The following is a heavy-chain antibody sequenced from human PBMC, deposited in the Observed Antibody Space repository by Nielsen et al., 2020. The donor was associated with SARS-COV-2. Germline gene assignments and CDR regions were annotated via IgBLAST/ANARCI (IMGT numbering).Heavy chain of an antibody. V-gene: IGHV3-11*01. CDR1: GFTFSTYG. Sequence: GGSLRLSCTASGFTFSTYGMSWIRQAPGKGLEWVSYISSSGSTIYYADSVKGRFTISRDNAKNSLYLQMNSLRAEDTAVYYCARVQQWLSTSPPDYWGQGTLVTVSS. CDR2: ISSSGSTI. J-gene: IGHJ4*02. CDR3: ARVQQWLSTSPPDY. D-gene: IGHD6-19*01.